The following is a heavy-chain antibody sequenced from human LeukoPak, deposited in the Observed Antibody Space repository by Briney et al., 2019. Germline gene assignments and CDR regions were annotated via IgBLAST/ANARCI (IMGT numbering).Heavy chain of an antibody. CDR3: AKAVPKAVVTPSFDY. CDR2: ISTSGGST. V-gene: IGHV3-23*01. D-gene: IGHD4-23*01. Sequence: GGSLRLSCAASGFTFSSSAMSWVRQAPGKGLKWVSGISTSGGSTYYSDSVKGRFTISRDNSKNTLYLQMNSLRAEDTAVYYCAKAVPKAVVTPSFDYWGQGTLVTVSS. J-gene: IGHJ4*02. CDR1: GFTFSSSA.